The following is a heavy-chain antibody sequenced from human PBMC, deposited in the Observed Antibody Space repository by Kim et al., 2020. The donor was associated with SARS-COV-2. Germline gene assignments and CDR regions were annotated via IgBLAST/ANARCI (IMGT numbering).Heavy chain of an antibody. V-gene: IGHV4-34*01. CDR1: GGSFSGYY. Sequence: SETLSLTCAVYGGSFSGYYWSWIRQPPGKGLEWIGEINHSGSTNYNPSLKSRVTISVDTSKNQFSLKLSSVTAADTAVDYCARGVLRYFDWFPHHNWFDPWGQGTLVTVSS. CDR3: ARGVLRYFDWFPHHNWFDP. CDR2: INHSGST. D-gene: IGHD3-9*01. J-gene: IGHJ5*02.